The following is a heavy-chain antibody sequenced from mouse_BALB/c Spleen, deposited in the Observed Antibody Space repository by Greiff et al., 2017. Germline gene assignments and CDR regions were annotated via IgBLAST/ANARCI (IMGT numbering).Heavy chain of an antibody. J-gene: IGHJ4*01. CDR2: IWGDGST. D-gene: IGHD2-1*01. V-gene: IGHV2-6-7*01. CDR3: ARGGYGNYLGDAMDY. CDR1: GFSLTGYG. Sequence: QVQLKESGPGLVAPSQSLSITCTVSGFSLTGYGVNWVRQPPGKGLEWLGMIWGDGSTDYNSALKSRLSISKDNSKSQVFLKMNSLQTDDTARYYCARGGYGNYLGDAMDYWGQGTSVTVSS.